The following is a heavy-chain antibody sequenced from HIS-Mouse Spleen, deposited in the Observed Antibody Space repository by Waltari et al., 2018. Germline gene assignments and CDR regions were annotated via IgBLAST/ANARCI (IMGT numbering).Heavy chain of an antibody. CDR3: ASVQMGIAVAGTYFDY. CDR2: IYYSGRT. CDR1: GGSISSSSYY. D-gene: IGHD6-19*01. V-gene: IGHV4-39*07. J-gene: IGHJ4*02. Sequence: QLQLQESGPGLVKPSETLSLTCTVSGGSISSSSYYWGWIRQPPGKGLEWIGSIYYSGRTYYNPSLKRRVTISVDTSKNQFSLKLSSVTAADTAVYYCASVQMGIAVAGTYFDYWGQGTLVTVSS.